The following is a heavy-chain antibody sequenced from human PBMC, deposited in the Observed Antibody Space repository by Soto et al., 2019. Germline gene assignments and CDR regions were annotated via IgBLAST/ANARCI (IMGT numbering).Heavy chain of an antibody. V-gene: IGHV3-23*01. CDR1: GFTFSNYA. CDR3: AKRPLTAAGFDY. CDR2: ITGSGGGT. D-gene: IGHD6-13*01. J-gene: IGHJ4*02. Sequence: EVQLLQSGGGLVQPGGSLRLSCAASGFTFSNYAMTWVRQAPGKGLEWVSVITGSGGGTYFVDSVKGRFTISRDKSKNTVYLQMNSLRAEDTAVYYCAKRPLTAAGFDYWGQGTLVNVSS.